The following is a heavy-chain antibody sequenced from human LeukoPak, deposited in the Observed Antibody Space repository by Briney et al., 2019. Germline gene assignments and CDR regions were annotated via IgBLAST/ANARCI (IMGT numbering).Heavy chain of an antibody. V-gene: IGHV4-59*08. Sequence: SETLSLTCPVSGGSISSYYWSWIRQPPGKGLEWIGYIYYSGSTNYNPSLKSRVTISVDTSKNQFSLKLSSVTAADTAVYYCARQATIFGVVPLYYFDYWGQGTLVTVSS. D-gene: IGHD3-3*01. CDR1: GGSISSYY. CDR3: ARQATIFGVVPLYYFDY. J-gene: IGHJ4*02. CDR2: IYYSGST.